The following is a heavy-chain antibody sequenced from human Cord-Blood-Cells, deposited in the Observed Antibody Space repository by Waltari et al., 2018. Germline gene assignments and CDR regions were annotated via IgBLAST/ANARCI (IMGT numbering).Heavy chain of an antibody. CDR2: IKQDGSEK. CDR1: GFSFSSTW. Sequence: EVQLVESGGGLVQPGGSLRLSSAASGFSFSSTWMCWVRQAPGKGLEWVANIKQDGSEKYYVESVKGRFTISRDNAKNSLYLQMNSLRAEDTAVYYCARVLVTVTNFDYWGQGTLVTVSS. V-gene: IGHV3-7*01. J-gene: IGHJ4*02. CDR3: ARVLVTVTNFDY. D-gene: IGHD1-7*01.